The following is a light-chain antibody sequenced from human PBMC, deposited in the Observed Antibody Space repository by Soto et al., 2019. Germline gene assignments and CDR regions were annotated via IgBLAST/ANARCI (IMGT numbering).Light chain of an antibody. V-gene: IGKV3-11*01. Sequence: PGERATLSCRASQSVSNFLAWYQQKPGQAPRLLIYAASNRATGIPARFSGSGSETDFTLTISSLEPEDSAVYYCQQRSNWLTFGGGTKVEIK. CDR3: QQRSNWLT. CDR1: QSVSNF. J-gene: IGKJ4*01. CDR2: AAS.